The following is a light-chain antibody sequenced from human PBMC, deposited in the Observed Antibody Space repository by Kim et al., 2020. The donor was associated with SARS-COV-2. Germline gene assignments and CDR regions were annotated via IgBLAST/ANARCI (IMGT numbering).Light chain of an antibody. J-gene: IGLJ3*02. CDR2: DVS. CDR1: SSDVGGYNY. V-gene: IGLV2-14*03. CDR3: SSYTTSNTLV. Sequence: GQSITISCTGTSSDVGGYNYVSWYQQHPGKAPKLMIYDVSNRPSGVPNRFSGSKSGKTASLTISGLQAQDEGDYYCSSYTTSNTLVFGGGTQLTVL.